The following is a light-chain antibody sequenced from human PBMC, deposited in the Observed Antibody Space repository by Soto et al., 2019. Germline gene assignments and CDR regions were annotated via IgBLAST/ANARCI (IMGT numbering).Light chain of an antibody. Sequence: EIVLTQSPGTLSLSPGERATLSCRASQSVSSXXLAWYQQKPGQAPRLLIYGASSRATGIPDRFSGSGSGXXXXXXXXXLXPEDFAVXXXXQYGSSPRTFGQGTKVEIK. CDR2: GAS. J-gene: IGKJ1*01. CDR3: XQYGSSPRT. V-gene: IGKV3-20*01. CDR1: QSVSSXX.